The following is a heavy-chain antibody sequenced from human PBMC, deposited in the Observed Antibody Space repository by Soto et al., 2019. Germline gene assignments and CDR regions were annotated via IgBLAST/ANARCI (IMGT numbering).Heavy chain of an antibody. CDR1: GGSISSGGYY. CDR2: IYYSGST. Sequence: QVQLQESGPGLVKPSQTLSLTCTVSGGSISSGGYYWSWIRQHPGKRLEWIGYIYYSGSTYYNPSLKSRVTISVDPSKTQFSLKLRSVTAADTAVYYCARSPEATVTAFAYWGQGTLVTVSS. D-gene: IGHD4-17*01. V-gene: IGHV4-31*03. CDR3: ARSPEATVTAFAY. J-gene: IGHJ4*02.